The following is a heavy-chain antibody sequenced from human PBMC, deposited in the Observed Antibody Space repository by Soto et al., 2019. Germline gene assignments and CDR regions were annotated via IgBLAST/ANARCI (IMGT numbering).Heavy chain of an antibody. CDR1: GGTFSSYT. CDR2: IIPILGIA. V-gene: IGHV1-69*02. D-gene: IGHD3-9*01. CDR3: ARSPPSDVLPYVDWTVRRGAFDI. J-gene: IGHJ3*02. Sequence: QVQLVQSGAEVKKPGSSVKVSCKASGGTFSSYTISWVRQAPGQGLEWMGRIIPILGIANYAQKFQGRVTITADKSTSTAYMELSTLRSEDTAVYYCARSPPSDVLPYVDWTVRRGAFDIWGQGTMLTVSS.